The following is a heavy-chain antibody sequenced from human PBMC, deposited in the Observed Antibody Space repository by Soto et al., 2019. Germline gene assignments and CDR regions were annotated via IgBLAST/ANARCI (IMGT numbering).Heavy chain of an antibody. CDR3: AKDWYFGIVVVPAAMLLDY. CDR2: ISGSGGST. Sequence: PGGSLRLSCAASGFTFSSYAMSWVRRAPGKGLEWVSAISGSGGSTYYADSVKGRFTISRDNSKNTLYLQMNSLRAEDTAVYYCAKDWYFGIVVVPAAMLLDYWGQGTLVTVSS. D-gene: IGHD2-2*01. V-gene: IGHV3-23*01. J-gene: IGHJ4*02. CDR1: GFTFSSYA.